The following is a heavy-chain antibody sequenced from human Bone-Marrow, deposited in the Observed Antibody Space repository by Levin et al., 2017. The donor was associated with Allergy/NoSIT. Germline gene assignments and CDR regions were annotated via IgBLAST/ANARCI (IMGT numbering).Heavy chain of an antibody. CDR1: EFTFSSYS. CDR3: ARDAYSPKWYFDL. Sequence: PSETLSLTCAASEFTFSSYSMNWVRQAPGKGLEWVSYISTSSSTIYYADSVKGRFTISRDNAKNSLSLQMNSLRAEDTAVYYCARDAYSPKWYFDLWGRGTLVTVSS. V-gene: IGHV3-48*01. D-gene: IGHD6-13*01. J-gene: IGHJ2*01. CDR2: ISTSSSTI.